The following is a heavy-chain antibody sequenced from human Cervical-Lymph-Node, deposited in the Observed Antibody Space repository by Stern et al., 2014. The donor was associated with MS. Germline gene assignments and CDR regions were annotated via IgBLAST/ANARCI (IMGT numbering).Heavy chain of an antibody. CDR1: GITFSQSA. V-gene: IGHV1-58*03. CDR3: ASERYTYYDDQRPPGGFGP. D-gene: IGHD5-18*01. Sequence: QLVQSVPEVKKPGTSVKVSCKASGITFSQSAVQWLRQARGQRLEWIGWVVGVNGDTTYAQSFQERVTITRDMSTSTVYMELRSLRSEDTAVYYCASERYTYYDDQRPPGGFGPWGQGTLVTVSS. CDR2: VVGVNGDT. J-gene: IGHJ5*02.